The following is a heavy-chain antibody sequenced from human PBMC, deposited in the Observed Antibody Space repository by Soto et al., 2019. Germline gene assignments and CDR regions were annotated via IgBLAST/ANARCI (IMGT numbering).Heavy chain of an antibody. V-gene: IGHV3-30*18. J-gene: IGHJ4*02. CDR1: GFTFSSYG. CDR2: ISYDGSNK. D-gene: IGHD6-19*01. Sequence: QVQLVESGGGVVQPGRSLRLSCAASGFTFSSYGMHWVRQAPGKGLEWVAVISYDGSNKYYADSVKGRFTISRDNSKNTLYLQMNSLRAEDTAVYYCAKDSAVAGDYFDYWGQGTLVTVSS. CDR3: AKDSAVAGDYFDY.